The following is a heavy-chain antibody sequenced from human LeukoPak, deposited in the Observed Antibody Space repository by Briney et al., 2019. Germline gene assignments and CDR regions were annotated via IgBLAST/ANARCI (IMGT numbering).Heavy chain of an antibody. CDR2: ISYSGIT. D-gene: IGHD1-1*01. V-gene: IGHV4-59*01. CDR1: GGSISNYY. Sequence: PSETLSLTCTVSGGSISNYYWNWIRQPPGKGLEWIGYISYSGITNYNPSLKSRITTSVDTSKNQFSLKLRSVTAADTAVYYCARRYNDAFDIWGQGTMVTVSS. J-gene: IGHJ3*02. CDR3: ARRYNDAFDI.